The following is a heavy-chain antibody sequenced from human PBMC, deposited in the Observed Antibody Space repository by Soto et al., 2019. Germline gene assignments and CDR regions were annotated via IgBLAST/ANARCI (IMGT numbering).Heavy chain of an antibody. Sequence: QVYLVESGGGVVQPGRSLRLSCAVSGLTFSSYGMHWVRQAPGKGLEWVAVISYDGSKKYYADSVKGRFTISRDNSKNTVYLQMNSRRPEDTAVYYCAKSSTAEYYYYGMDVWGQGTTVTVSS. V-gene: IGHV3-30*18. CDR2: ISYDGSKK. CDR1: GLTFSSYG. J-gene: IGHJ6*02. CDR3: AKSSTAEYYYYGMDV. D-gene: IGHD4-4*01.